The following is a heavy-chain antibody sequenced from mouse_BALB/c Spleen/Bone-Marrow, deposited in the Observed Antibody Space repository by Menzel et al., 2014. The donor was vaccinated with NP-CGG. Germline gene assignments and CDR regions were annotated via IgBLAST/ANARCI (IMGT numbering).Heavy chain of an antibody. J-gene: IGHJ3*01. D-gene: IGHD2-14*01. CDR3: ARHDYRYDAWFAY. CDR2: ISNGGGSA. V-gene: IGHV5-12*02. Sequence: EVQLVESGGGLVKPGGSLKLSCATSGFTFSDYYMYWVRQTPEKRLEWVAYISNGGGSAYYPDTVKGRFTISRDNDKNTLYLQMSRLKSEDTAVYYCARHDYRYDAWFAYWGQGALVTVSA. CDR1: GFTFSDYY.